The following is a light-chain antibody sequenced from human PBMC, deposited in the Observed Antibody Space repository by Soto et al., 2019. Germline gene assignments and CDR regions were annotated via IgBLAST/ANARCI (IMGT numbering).Light chain of an antibody. J-gene: IGLJ3*02. CDR1: WYNIGKNL. CDR2: MTN. V-gene: IGLV1-47*01. Sequence: QPLLTQPPSASGTPGQTVTISCSGGWYNIGKNLGYWYQQFPGTAPKLLIYMTNQRPSGVPDRFSGSKSGSSASLAVSGLRSEDEAVYYCAAWDDSLRAWVFGGGTKLTVL. CDR3: AAWDDSLRAWV.